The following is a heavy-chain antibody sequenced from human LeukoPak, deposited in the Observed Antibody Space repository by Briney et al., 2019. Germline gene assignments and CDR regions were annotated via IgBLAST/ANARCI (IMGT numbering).Heavy chain of an antibody. D-gene: IGHD3-16*01. CDR1: GFPFSGYW. J-gene: IGHJ4*02. V-gene: IGHV3-7*04. CDR3: ARGGANRFDY. Sequence: PGGSLRLSCAASGFPFSGYWMTWVRQAPGRGLEWVATIKEDGSEAYFGDSVKGRFAISRDNAKNSLYLQMNSLRGEDPAVYYCARGGANRFDYWGLGTLVTISS. CDR2: IKEDGSEA.